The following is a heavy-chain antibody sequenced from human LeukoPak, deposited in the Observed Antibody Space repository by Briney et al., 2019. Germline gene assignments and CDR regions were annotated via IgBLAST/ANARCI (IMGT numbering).Heavy chain of an antibody. CDR3: SKWGDYDVLTGYYDSDF. D-gene: IGHD3-9*01. CDR2: IVGSGGST. CDR1: GFTFSNYA. Sequence: GASLRLSCAASGFTFSNYAMSWVRQAPGKGLEWVSAIVGSGGSTNYADSVKGRFSISRDNSKNTLFLQMNSLRVEDTALYYCSKWGDYDVLTGYYDSDFWGQGTLVTVSS. J-gene: IGHJ4*02. V-gene: IGHV3-23*01.